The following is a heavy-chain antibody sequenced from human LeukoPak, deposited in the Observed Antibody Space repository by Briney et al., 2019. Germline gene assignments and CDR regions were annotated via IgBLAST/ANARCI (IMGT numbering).Heavy chain of an antibody. V-gene: IGHV3-7*01. J-gene: IGHJ4*02. Sequence: PGGFLRLSCAASGFTFSSYWMTWVRQAPGMGLEWVANIKEDESERYYVDSVKGRFTISRDNAKNSLYLQMNSLRAEDTAVYYCARDRGWLTFDYWGQGTLVTVSS. CDR1: GFTFSSYW. CDR2: IKEDESER. CDR3: ARDRGWLTFDY. D-gene: IGHD5-24*01.